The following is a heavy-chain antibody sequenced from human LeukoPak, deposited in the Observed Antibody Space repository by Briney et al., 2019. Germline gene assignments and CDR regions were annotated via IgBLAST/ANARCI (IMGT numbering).Heavy chain of an antibody. CDR1: GFTFSSYW. Sequence: GGSLRLSCAASGFTFSSYWMSWVRQAPGKGLEWVANIKQDGSEKYYVDSVKGRFTISRDNAKNSLYLQMNSLRAEDTAVYYCARDRLLGARGVHDYWGQGTLVTVSS. J-gene: IGHJ4*02. CDR3: ARDRLLGARGVHDY. CDR2: IKQDGSEK. V-gene: IGHV3-7*01. D-gene: IGHD1-26*01.